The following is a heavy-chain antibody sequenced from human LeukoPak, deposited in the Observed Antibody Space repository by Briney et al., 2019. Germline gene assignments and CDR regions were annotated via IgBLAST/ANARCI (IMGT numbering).Heavy chain of an antibody. Sequence: SETVSFTSSGCTFTSYAISWVRHGPAQGLEWMGRMYPRQCIANYAPKFQGRVTNNADKSTSTAYMELSSLRCEDTAVYYCARGEWQQPTTPLDVWGQGTTVSVCS. CDR3: ARGEWQQPTTPLDV. CDR1: GCTFTSYA. V-gene: IGHV1-69*04. J-gene: IGHJ6*01. CDR2: MYPRQCIA. D-gene: IGHD6-13*01.